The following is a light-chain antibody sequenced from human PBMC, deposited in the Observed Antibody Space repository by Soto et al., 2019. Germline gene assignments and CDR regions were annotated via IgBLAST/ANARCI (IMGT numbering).Light chain of an antibody. Sequence: QSALTQPASVSGSPGQSITISCTGTSSDVGSYNYVSWYQQHPGKAPRLMIYASSNRPSGVSHRFSGSRSGNTASLTISGLQAEDEADYFCSSYTTVPSPQWVFAGGTQLTVL. J-gene: IGLJ3*02. CDR1: SSDVGSYNY. V-gene: IGLV2-14*01. CDR2: ASS. CDR3: SSYTTVPSPQWV.